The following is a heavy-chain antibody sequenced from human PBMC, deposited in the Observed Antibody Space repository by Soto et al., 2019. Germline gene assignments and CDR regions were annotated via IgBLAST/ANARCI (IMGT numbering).Heavy chain of an antibody. Sequence: ASVKVSFKASGYTFTSYGISWVRQAPGQGLEWMGWISAYNGNTNYAQKLQGRVTMTTDTSTSTAYMELRSLRSDDTAVYYCARDRTRFRAFDIWGQGTMVTVSS. CDR1: GYTFTSYG. D-gene: IGHD3-3*01. J-gene: IGHJ3*02. CDR2: ISAYNGNT. CDR3: ARDRTRFRAFDI. V-gene: IGHV1-18*01.